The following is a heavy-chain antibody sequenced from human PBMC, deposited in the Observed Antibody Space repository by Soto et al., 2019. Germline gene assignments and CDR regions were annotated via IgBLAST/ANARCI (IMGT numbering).Heavy chain of an antibody. D-gene: IGHD6-13*01. Sequence: EVQLLESGGGLVQPGGSLRLSCAASGFTFSSYAMSWVRQAPGKGLEWVSAISGSGGSTYYADSVKGRFIISRDNSKNPLYLQMNSLGGKDTAVYYCAKFPSSSWYYFDYGGQGTLVTGSS. CDR1: GFTFSSYA. CDR3: AKFPSSSWYYFDY. J-gene: IGHJ4*02. CDR2: ISGSGGST. V-gene: IGHV3-23*01.